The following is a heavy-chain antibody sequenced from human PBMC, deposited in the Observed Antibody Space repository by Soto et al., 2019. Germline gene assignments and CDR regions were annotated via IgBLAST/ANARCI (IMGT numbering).Heavy chain of an antibody. CDR3: AREGINQLLPLYYYMDV. V-gene: IGHV3-48*01. Sequence: GGSLRLSCAASGFTFSSYSMNWVRQAPGKGLEWVSYISSSGSTIYYADSVKGRLTISRDNAKNSLYLQMNSLRAEDTAVYYCAREGINQLLPLYYYMDVWGKGTTVTVSS. J-gene: IGHJ6*03. CDR2: ISSSGSTI. CDR1: GFTFSSYS. D-gene: IGHD2-2*01.